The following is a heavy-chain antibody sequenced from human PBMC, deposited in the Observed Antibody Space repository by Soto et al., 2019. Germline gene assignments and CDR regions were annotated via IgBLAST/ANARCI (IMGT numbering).Heavy chain of an antibody. V-gene: IGHV4-34*01. D-gene: IGHD3-3*01. CDR1: GWSFSGYY. Sequence: SEPLSLTCAVSGWSFSGYYWSWIRQPPRKGQEWIGVINHSGSTNYNPSLTSRVTISVDTSKTQFSLKLSSVTAAATAAYYCDREKILGILYGGIDVWAQGTTAT. CDR2: INHSGST. J-gene: IGHJ6*02. CDR3: DREKILGILYGGIDV.